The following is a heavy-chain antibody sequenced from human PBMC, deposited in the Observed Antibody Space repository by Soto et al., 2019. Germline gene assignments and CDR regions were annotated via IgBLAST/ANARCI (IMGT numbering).Heavy chain of an antibody. J-gene: IGHJ4*02. V-gene: IGHV2-5*02. CDR3: ARAQWFGDPFDY. CDR1: GFSLSTGGVG. Sequence: QITLKESGPTLMKPTQTLTLTCTFSGFSLSTGGVGVGWIRQPPGKALEWLALIYWDDDKRYRPSLESRLTITTDTSKNQVVLRMTNMDPVDTATYYCARAQWFGDPFDYWGQGTLVTVSS. CDR2: IYWDDDK. D-gene: IGHD3-10*01.